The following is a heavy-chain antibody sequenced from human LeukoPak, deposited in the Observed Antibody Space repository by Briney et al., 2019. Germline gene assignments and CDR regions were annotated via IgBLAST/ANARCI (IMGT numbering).Heavy chain of an antibody. CDR2: IIPIFGTA. CDR1: GGTFSSYA. Sequence: SVKVSCKASGGTFSSYAISWVRQAPGQGLEWMGGIIPIFGTANYAQKFQGRVTITADKSTSTAYMELSSLSSEDTAVYYCAVSVTAIVLWVDYWAREPWSPSPQ. V-gene: IGHV1-69*06. CDR3: AVSVTAIVLWVDY. J-gene: IGHJ4*02. D-gene: IGHD2-21*02.